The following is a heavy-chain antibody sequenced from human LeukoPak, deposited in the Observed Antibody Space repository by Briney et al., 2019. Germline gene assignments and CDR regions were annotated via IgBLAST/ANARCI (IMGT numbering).Heavy chain of an antibody. J-gene: IGHJ4*02. Sequence: SETLSLTCAVYGGSFSGYYWSRIRQPPGKGLEWIGEINHSGSTNYNPSLKSRVTISVDTSKNQFSLKLSSVTAADTAVYYCARSGTVVTRGLFDYWGQGTLVTVSS. CDR3: ARSGTVVTRGLFDY. CDR1: GGSFSGYY. D-gene: IGHD4-23*01. CDR2: INHSGST. V-gene: IGHV4-34*01.